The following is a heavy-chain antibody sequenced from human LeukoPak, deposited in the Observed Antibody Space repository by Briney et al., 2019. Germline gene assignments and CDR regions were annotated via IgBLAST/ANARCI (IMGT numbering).Heavy chain of an antibody. CDR2: ISSSGTYI. V-gene: IGHV3-21*01. D-gene: IGHD6-19*01. Sequence: KTGGSLRLSFSPSGFTFRSYSMNGLRQPPGKGREWVSSISSSGTYIKYTDSVKGRFIISRDNAKNSLYLQMNSLRAADTAVYYCASEETANGGWTPNYWGQGTLVTVSS. CDR3: ASEETANGGWTPNY. J-gene: IGHJ4*02. CDR1: GFTFRSYS.